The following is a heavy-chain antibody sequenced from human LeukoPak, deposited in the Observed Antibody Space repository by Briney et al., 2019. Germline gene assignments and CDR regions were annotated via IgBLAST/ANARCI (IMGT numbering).Heavy chain of an antibody. CDR1: GFTFSNYW. CDR3: ARVSVTATGVFDI. Sequence: GGSLRLSCAASGFTFSNYWMRWVRKAPGKGLEWVASLKYYGSAAQYVDSLTGRFTISRDNAKNSLYLHMYSLSADDTSVYYCARVSVTATGVFDIWGQGTMVTVSS. D-gene: IGHD2-21*02. CDR2: LKYYGSAA. J-gene: IGHJ3*02. V-gene: IGHV3-7*01.